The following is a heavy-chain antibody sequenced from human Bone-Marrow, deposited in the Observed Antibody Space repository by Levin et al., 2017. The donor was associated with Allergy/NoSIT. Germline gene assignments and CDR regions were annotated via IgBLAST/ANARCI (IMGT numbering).Heavy chain of an antibody. CDR3: AKDRDNYGWDFNY. CDR2: IGNRGGNT. Sequence: ETLSLTCGASGFTFSNYAMNWVRQAPGKGLEWVSSIGNRGGNTYYADSVKGRFTISRDNSKDTLYLQMNSLRVEDTAVYYCAKDRDNYGWDFNYWGRGSLVTVSS. V-gene: IGHV3-23*01. D-gene: IGHD5-18*01. CDR1: GFTFSNYA. J-gene: IGHJ4*02.